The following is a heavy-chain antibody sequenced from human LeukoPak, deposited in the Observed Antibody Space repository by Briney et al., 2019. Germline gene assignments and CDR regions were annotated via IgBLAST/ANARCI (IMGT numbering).Heavy chain of an antibody. V-gene: IGHV4-59*08. CDR1: SDSVSGVY. CDR2: VYYSGDT. J-gene: IGHJ4*02. Sequence: SETLSLTCTVSSDSVSGVYWSWIRQPPGKGLEWIGYVYYSGDTNYNPSLKSRVTMSLDTSKNQVSLRLSSVTAADTAVYYCARHPFATPFDYWGRGTLLTVSS. CDR3: ARHPFATPFDY. D-gene: IGHD2-15*01.